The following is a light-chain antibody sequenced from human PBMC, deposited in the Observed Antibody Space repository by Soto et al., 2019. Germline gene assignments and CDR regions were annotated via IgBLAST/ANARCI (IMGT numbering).Light chain of an antibody. J-gene: IGLJ1*01. Sequence: SALTQPASVSGSPGQSITISCTGTSSDVGGYNLVSWYQQYPDKAPKLMIFDVNTRPSGVSKRFSGSKSGNTSSLTISGLQAEDEADYYCSSYKSCSTLPVVFGTGTKVTVL. CDR2: DVN. CDR1: SSDVGGYNL. CDR3: SSYKSCSTLPVV. V-gene: IGLV2-14*01.